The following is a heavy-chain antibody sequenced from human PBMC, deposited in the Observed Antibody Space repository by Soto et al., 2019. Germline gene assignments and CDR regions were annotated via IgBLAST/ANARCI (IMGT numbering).Heavy chain of an antibody. J-gene: IGHJ4*02. V-gene: IGHV6-1*01. CDR3: ARGEQYSGRIFDY. CDR2: TYYRSKWYS. Sequence: SQTLSLTCDVSEDIVSCNSAACIWIMQSASRRCEWLGRTYYRSKWYSDYAASVESRITVHPDTSKNHFSLQLNSVTPEDTAVYYCARGEQYSGRIFDYWGQGTLVTVS. D-gene: IGHD1-26*01. CDR1: EDIVSCNSAA.